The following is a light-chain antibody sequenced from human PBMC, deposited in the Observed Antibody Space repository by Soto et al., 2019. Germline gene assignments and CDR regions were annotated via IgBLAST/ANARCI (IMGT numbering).Light chain of an antibody. CDR1: SSDVGGYNY. V-gene: IGLV2-14*01. CDR2: EVS. J-gene: IGLJ2*01. CDR3: SSYTTSSTLDVV. Sequence: QSALTQPASVSGSSGQSNPLSCTGTSSDVGGYNYVSWYQQHPGKAPKLMIYEVSNRPSGVSNRFSGSKSGNTASLTISGLQAEDEAGYYCSSYTTSSTLDVVFGGGTKLTVL.